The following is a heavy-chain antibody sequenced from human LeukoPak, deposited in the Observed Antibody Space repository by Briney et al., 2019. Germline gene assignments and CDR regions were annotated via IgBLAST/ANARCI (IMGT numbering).Heavy chain of an antibody. CDR2: IKQDGSEK. J-gene: IGHJ4*02. Sequence: GGSLRLSCAASGFTFTGYWMSWVRQAPGKGLEWVANIKQDGSEKYYVDSVKGRFTISRDNAKNSLYLQMNSLRAEDTAVYYCARNDYDYVWGSYRYPYYFDYWGQGTLVTVSS. CDR1: GFTFTGYW. D-gene: IGHD3-16*02. CDR3: ARNDYDYVWGSYRYPYYFDY. V-gene: IGHV3-7*01.